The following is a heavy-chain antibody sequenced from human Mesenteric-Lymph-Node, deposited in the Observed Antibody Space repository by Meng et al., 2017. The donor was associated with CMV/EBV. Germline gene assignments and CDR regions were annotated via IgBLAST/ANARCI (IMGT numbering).Heavy chain of an antibody. D-gene: IGHD1-7*01. Sequence: GGSLRLSCAASGFTFDDYAMHWVRQAPGKGLEWVSYISSSGSTIYYANSVKGRFTISRDNAKNSLYLQMNSLRAEDTAVYYCARSLVTGTFYYYYYGMDVWGQGTTVTVSS. J-gene: IGHJ6*02. CDR3: ARSLVTGTFYYYYYGMDV. CDR2: ISSSGSTI. V-gene: IGHV3-48*03. CDR1: GFTFDDYA.